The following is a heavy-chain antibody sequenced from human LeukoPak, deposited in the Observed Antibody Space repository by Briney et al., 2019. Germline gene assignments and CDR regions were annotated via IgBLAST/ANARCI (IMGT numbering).Heavy chain of an antibody. CDR1: GFTFSSYW. J-gene: IGHJ6*02. CDR3: ARVGTTSNLYYYYGMDV. V-gene: IGHV3-74*01. D-gene: IGHD2/OR15-2a*01. Sequence: GGSLRLSCAASGFTFSSYWMYWVRQAPGKGLGWVSRINSDGSTTSYADSVKGRFTISRDSAKNTLYLQMNSLRAEDTAVYYCARVGTTSNLYYYYGMDVWGQGTTVTVSS. CDR2: INSDGSTT.